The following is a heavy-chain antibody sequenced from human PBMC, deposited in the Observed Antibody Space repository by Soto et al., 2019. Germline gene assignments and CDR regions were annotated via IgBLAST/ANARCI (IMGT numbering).Heavy chain of an antibody. CDR2: MNVNTDST. CDR1: GFAFTTND. D-gene: IGHD1-1*01. Sequence: QVQLVQSGAEVRTPGSSLTVSCKAIGFAFTTNDIHWVRQAPGQRLEWMGWMNVNTDSTDSADESEGRFLMTWNTSISTAYLELTGLTSKDTAVYYCAREVVEVTSIRLDPWGQGTHVTVS. J-gene: IGHJ5*02. CDR3: AREVVEVTSIRLDP. V-gene: IGHV1-8*02.